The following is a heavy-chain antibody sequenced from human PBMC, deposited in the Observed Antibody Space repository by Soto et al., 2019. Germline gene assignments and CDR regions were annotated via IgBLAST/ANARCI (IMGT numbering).Heavy chain of an antibody. V-gene: IGHV4-34*01. Sequence: SETLSLTCAVYGGSFSGYYWSWIRQPPGKGLEWIGEINHSGSTNYNPSLKSRVTISVDTSKNQFSLKLSSVTAADTAVYYCARGIIMVRGVIKTSLRRYYYMDVWGKGTTVTVSS. D-gene: IGHD3-10*01. CDR2: INHSGST. J-gene: IGHJ6*03. CDR3: ARGIIMVRGVIKTSLRRYYYMDV. CDR1: GGSFSGYY.